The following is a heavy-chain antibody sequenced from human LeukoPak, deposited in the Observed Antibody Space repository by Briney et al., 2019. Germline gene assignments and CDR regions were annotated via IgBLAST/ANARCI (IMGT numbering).Heavy chain of an antibody. CDR2: ISAYNGNT. J-gene: IGHJ4*02. Sequence: ASVKVSCKASGYTFTSYGISWVRQAPGQGLEWMGWISAYNGNTNYAQKLQGRVTMTTDTSPSPAYMELRSLRSDDTAVYYCARDLYYYGSGSYSGYWGQGTLVTVSS. CDR1: GYTFTSYG. CDR3: ARDLYYYGSGSYSGY. V-gene: IGHV1-18*01. D-gene: IGHD3-10*01.